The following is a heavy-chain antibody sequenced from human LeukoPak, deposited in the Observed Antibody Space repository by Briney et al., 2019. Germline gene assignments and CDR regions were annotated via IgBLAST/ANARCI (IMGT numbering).Heavy chain of an antibody. CDR1: GFTFSDYY. D-gene: IGHD6-19*01. CDR2: ISSSGSII. J-gene: IGHJ4*02. CDR3: ARPRSVAGPIGY. Sequence: GGSLRLSCAVSGFTFSDYYMSWIRQAPGKGLERVSYISSSGSIIYYGDSVKGRFTISRDNAKNSLYLQMNSLRAEDTAVYYCARPRSVAGPIGYWGQGTLVTVSS. V-gene: IGHV3-11*01.